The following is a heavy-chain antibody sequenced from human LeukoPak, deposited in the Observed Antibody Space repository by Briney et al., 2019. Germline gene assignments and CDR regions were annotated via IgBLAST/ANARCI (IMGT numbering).Heavy chain of an antibody. J-gene: IGHJ6*03. CDR3: ARGRYGSGSYYNYYYYMDV. Sequence: NPSETLSLTCSVSGYSFSSGFYWGWIRQPPGKGLEWIGSLFHSGTTYYNSSLKSRVTISVDTSKNQFSLKLSSVTAADTAVYYCARGRYGSGSYYNYYYYMDVWGKGTTVTISS. CDR2: LFHSGTT. V-gene: IGHV4-38-2*02. D-gene: IGHD3-10*01. CDR1: GYSFSSGFY.